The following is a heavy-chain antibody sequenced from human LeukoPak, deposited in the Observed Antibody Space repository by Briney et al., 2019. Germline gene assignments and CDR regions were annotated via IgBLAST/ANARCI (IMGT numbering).Heavy chain of an antibody. CDR2: ISSSGSTI. CDR1: GFTFSDYY. V-gene: IGHV3-11*01. Sequence: PGGSLRLSCAGSGFTFSDYYMSRIRQAPGKGLEWVSYISSSGSTIYYADSVKGRFTISRDNAKNSLYLQMNSLRAEDTAVYYCARDGGGGSSSWYEGDSFDYWGQGTLVTVSS. CDR3: ARDGGGGSSSWYEGDSFDY. J-gene: IGHJ4*02. D-gene: IGHD6-13*01.